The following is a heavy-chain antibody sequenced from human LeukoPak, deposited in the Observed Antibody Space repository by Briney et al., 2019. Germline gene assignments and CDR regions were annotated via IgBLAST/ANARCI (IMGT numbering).Heavy chain of an antibody. CDR2: IGSGGDT. V-gene: IGHV3-13*01. CDR3: ARAVAGTDEIDA. J-gene: IGHJ5*02. D-gene: IGHD6-19*01. Sequence: PGGSLRLSCAGSGFSFSSYDMLWVRQAPGKGLEWVSAIGSGGDTYYAGSVKGRITISRESAKNSFYLQMNSLSAGDTAVYFCARAVAGTDEIDAWGQGTLVTVSS. CDR1: GFSFSSYD.